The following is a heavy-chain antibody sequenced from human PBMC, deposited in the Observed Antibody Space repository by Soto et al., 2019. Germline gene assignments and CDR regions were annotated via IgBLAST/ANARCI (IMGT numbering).Heavy chain of an antibody. Sequence: GGSLRLSCTASGFTFGDYAMSWFRQAPGKGLEWVGFIRSKAYGGTTEYAASVKGRFTISRDDSKSIAYLQMNSLKTEDTAVYYCTRDIRDVLRYFDWLLSGPNDAFDIWGQGTMVTVSS. V-gene: IGHV3-49*03. CDR3: TRDIRDVLRYFDWLLSGPNDAFDI. CDR2: IRSKAYGGTT. CDR1: GFTFGDYA. D-gene: IGHD3-9*01. J-gene: IGHJ3*02.